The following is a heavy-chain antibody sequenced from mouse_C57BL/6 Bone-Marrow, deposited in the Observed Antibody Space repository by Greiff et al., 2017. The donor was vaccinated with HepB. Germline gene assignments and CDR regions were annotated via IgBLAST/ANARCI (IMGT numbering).Heavy chain of an antibody. CDR3: ARGPVVARDY. D-gene: IGHD1-1*01. Sequence: VHVKQSGPELVKPGASVKMSCKASGYTFTDYNMHWVKQSHGKSLEWIGYINPNNGGTSYNQKFKGKATLTVNKSSSTAYMELRSLTSEDSAVYYCARGPVVARDYWGQGTTLTVSS. CDR1: GYTFTDYN. V-gene: IGHV1-22*01. CDR2: INPNNGGT. J-gene: IGHJ2*01.